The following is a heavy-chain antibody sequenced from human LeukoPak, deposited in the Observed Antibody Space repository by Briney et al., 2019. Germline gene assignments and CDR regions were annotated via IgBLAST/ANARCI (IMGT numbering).Heavy chain of an antibody. J-gene: IGHJ6*03. Sequence: ASVKVSCKASGYTFTSYAMNWVRQAPGQGLEWMGWINTNTGNPTYAQGFTGRFVFSLDTSVSTAYLQISSLKAEDTAVYYCARDRATYYDILTGSDGYYYMDVWGKGTTVTVSS. CDR3: ARDRATYYDILTGSDGYYYMDV. V-gene: IGHV7-4-1*02. CDR1: GYTFTSYA. D-gene: IGHD3-9*01. CDR2: INTNTGNP.